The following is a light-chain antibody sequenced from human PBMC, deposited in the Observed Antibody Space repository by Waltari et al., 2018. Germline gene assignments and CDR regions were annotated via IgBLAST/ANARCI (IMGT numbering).Light chain of an antibody. CDR1: QGVSTY. CDR2: AAS. J-gene: IGKJ4*01. CDR3: QQYYSTPLT. V-gene: IGKV1-8*01. Sequence: AIRMTQSPSSLSASIGDRVTIPCRASQGVSTYLAWYQQKPGKAPSLLIHAASTLQSGVPSRFSGSGTGTDFTLTISSLQAEDVAIYYCQQYYSTPLTFGGGTKVEIK.